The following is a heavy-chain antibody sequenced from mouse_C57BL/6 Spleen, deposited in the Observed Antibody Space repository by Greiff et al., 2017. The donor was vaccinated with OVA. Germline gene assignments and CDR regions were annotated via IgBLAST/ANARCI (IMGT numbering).Heavy chain of an antibody. CDR3: VRVYRDAMDY. CDR1: GFTFNTYA. J-gene: IGHJ4*01. V-gene: IGHV10-3*01. Sequence: EVQLVESGGGLVQPKGSLKLSCAASGFTFNTYAMHWVRQAPGKGLEWVARISSKSSNYATYYADSVKDRFTISRDDSQSMLYLQMNNLKTEDTAMYYCVRVYRDAMDYWGQGTSVTVSS. CDR2: ISSKSSNYAT. D-gene: IGHD2-14*01.